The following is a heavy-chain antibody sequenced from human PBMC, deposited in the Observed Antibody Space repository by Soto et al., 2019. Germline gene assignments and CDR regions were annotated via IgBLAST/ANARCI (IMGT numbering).Heavy chain of an antibody. CDR1: GGSISSGGSY. CDR2: IYYSGST. D-gene: IGHD5-18*01. CDR3: ASGLRIQLTSINYYYYGMDV. Sequence: QVQLQESGPGLVKPSQTLSLTCTVSGGSISSGGSYWSWIRQHPGKGLEWIGYIYYSGSTYYNPSRKSRVTISVDTSKNHSPLKLSAVTAAATAVYYCASGLRIQLTSINYYYYGMDVWGQGTTVTVSS. V-gene: IGHV4-31*03. J-gene: IGHJ6*02.